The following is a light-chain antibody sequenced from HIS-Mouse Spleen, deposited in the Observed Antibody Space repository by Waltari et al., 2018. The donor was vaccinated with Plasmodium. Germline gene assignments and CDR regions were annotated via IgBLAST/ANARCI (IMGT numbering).Light chain of an antibody. CDR1: ALPKKY. Sequence: SYELTQPPSVSVSPGQTARITCSGVALPKKYAYWYQHKSGQSPVLVIYEDSKRPSGIPERFSGCSSGTKATLTISGAQVEDEADYYCCSTDSSGNHRVFGGGTKLTVL. J-gene: IGLJ3*02. CDR3: CSTDSSGNHRV. CDR2: EDS. V-gene: IGLV3-10*01.